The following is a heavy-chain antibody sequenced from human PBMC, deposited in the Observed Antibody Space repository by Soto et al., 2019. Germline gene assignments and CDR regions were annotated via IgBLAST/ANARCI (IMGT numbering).Heavy chain of an antibody. V-gene: IGHV3-23*01. Sequence: EVQLLESGGGLVQPGGSLRLSCAASGFTFSSYAMSWVRQAPGKGLEWVSTISGSGGTTYYADSVKGRFTISRDNTKNPLYLQMNSLRDEDTAIYYCAKGGGSSMASPFDYWGQGTLVTVSS. CDR1: GFTFSSYA. CDR2: ISGSGGTT. D-gene: IGHD6-6*01. CDR3: AKGGGSSMASPFDY. J-gene: IGHJ4*02.